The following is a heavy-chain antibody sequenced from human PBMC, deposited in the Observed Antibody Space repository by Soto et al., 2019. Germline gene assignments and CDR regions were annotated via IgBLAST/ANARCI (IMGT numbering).Heavy chain of an antibody. J-gene: IGHJ5*02. CDR3: ARVLPPFEP. V-gene: IGHV1-18*01. CDR2: INAYNANT. CDR1: GYTFTSYG. Sequence: QVQLVQSGAEVKKPGASVKVSCKASGYTFTSYGISWLRQAPEQGLEWMGWINAYNANTNYAQKLQGRVIMTTDTSSRIAHMQLRRLRSDDTAVYYCARVLPPFEPWGQGTLVTVPS.